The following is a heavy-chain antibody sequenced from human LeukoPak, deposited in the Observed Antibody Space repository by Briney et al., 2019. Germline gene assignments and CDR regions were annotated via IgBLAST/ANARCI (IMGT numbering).Heavy chain of an antibody. CDR1: GFTFSSYE. J-gene: IGHJ3*02. CDR2: INHRGST. Sequence: GSLRLSCAASGFTFSSYEMNWVRQAPGKGLEWIGEINHRGSTNYNPSLKSRVTISEDTSKKQVSLKLSSVTAADTAVYYCARDKREPRYAFDIWGQGTMVTVSS. D-gene: IGHD1-26*01. V-gene: IGHV4-34*01. CDR3: ARDKREPRYAFDI.